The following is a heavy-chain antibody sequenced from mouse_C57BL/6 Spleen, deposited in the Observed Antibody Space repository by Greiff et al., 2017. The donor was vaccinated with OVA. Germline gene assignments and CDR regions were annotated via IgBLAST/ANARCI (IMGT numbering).Heavy chain of an antibody. V-gene: IGHV1-82*01. J-gene: IGHJ2*01. Sequence: QVQLQQSGPELVKPGASVKISCKASGYAFSSSWLNWVNQRPGQGLEWIGRIYPGDGDTNYTGKFKGKATLTADKSSSKAYMQRSSLTAEDSAVYFCLYYYGRTYWGQGTTLTVSS. D-gene: IGHD1-1*01. CDR3: LYYYGRTY. CDR1: GYAFSSSW. CDR2: IYPGDGDT.